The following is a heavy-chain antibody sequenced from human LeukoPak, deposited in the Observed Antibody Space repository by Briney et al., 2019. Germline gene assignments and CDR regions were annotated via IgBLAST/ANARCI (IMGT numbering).Heavy chain of an antibody. CDR3: ARGGYYGSGNDFRFDP. CDR1: GGSISSGSYY. V-gene: IGHV4-61*02. J-gene: IGHJ5*02. CDR2: IYTSGST. D-gene: IGHD3-10*01. Sequence: SQTLSLTCTVSGGSISSGSYYWSWIRQPAGKGLEWIGRIYTSGSTNYNPSLKSRVTISVDTSRNQFSLKLSSVTAADTAVYYCARGGYYGSGNDFRFDPWGQGTLVTVSS.